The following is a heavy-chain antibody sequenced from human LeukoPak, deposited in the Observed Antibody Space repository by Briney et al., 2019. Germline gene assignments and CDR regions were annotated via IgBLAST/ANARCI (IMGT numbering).Heavy chain of an antibody. D-gene: IGHD3-22*01. CDR2: ISPYNGDT. CDR1: GSRFTISG. Sequence: GASVTLSCTASGSRFTISGNSCVRQSPRHWLEWVRWISPYNGDTNYSNNDQGRVTMTTDTSTRTTYMDLRSLRSDDTTVYYCARDLYNTDSGAAVDDTFDIWGQGTTVTVSS. J-gene: IGHJ3*02. CDR3: ARDLYNTDSGAAVDDTFDI. V-gene: IGHV1-18*01.